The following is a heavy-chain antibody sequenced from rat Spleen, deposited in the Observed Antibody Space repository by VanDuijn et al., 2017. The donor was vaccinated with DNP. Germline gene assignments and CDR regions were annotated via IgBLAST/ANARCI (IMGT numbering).Heavy chain of an antibody. Sequence: EVQLVESGGGLVQPGRSMKLSCAASGFTFSSFPMAWVRQAPTTGLEWVATIRTSGGSTYYRDSVKGRFTISRDNAKSTLYLQMNSLRSEDTATYYCTRDHNNYFDYWGQGVMVTVSS. D-gene: IGHD1-10*01. J-gene: IGHJ2*01. V-gene: IGHV5-46*01. CDR3: TRDHNNYFDY. CDR1: GFTFSSFP. CDR2: IRTSGGST.